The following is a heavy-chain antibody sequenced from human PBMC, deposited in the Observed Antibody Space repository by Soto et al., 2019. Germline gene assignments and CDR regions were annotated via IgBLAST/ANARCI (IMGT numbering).Heavy chain of an antibody. J-gene: IGHJ6*02. CDR1: GFSLSTRGVG. V-gene: IGHV2-5*02. D-gene: IGHD2-21*01. CDR2: IYCDDDK. Sequence: QITLKECGPTLVKPTQTLTLTCTFSGFSLSTRGVGVGWLRQHPGKALEWLALIYCDDDKRYSPSLKSRLTLTKDTSKNHVVLTLTNMDPVDTATYYCAHSIPPWGGMELWGPGTTVTVSS. CDR3: AHSIPPWGGMEL.